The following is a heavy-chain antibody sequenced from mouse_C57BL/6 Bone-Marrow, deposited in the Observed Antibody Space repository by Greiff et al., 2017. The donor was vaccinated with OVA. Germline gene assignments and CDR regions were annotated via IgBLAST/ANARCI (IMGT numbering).Heavy chain of an antibody. J-gene: IGHJ4*01. V-gene: IGHV2-6-1*01. CDR1: GFSLTSYG. CDR3: ARHTVVAPHYYAMDY. Sequence: QVQLQQSGPGLVAPSQSLSITCTVSGFSLTSYGVHWVRQPPGKGLEWLVVIWSDGSTTYNSALKSRLSISKDNSKSQVFLKMNSLQTDDTAMYYCARHTVVAPHYYAMDYWGQGTSVTVSS. CDR2: IWSDGST. D-gene: IGHD1-1*01.